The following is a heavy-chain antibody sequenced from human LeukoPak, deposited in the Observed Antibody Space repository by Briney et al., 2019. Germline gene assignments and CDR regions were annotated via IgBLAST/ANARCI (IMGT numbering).Heavy chain of an antibody. J-gene: IGHJ4*01. CDR1: GGSISSSTHY. D-gene: IGHD1-26*01. CDR3: ARETGGSSIDY. CDR2: IYYSGTA. V-gene: IGHV4-39*01. Sequence: PSETLSLTCTVSGGSISSSTHYWHWIRQPPGKGPEWIGSIYYSGTAYYSPSLKSRVTISVDTSTNQFSLRLTSVTAADTAVYYCARETGGSSIDYWGQGTLVTVSS.